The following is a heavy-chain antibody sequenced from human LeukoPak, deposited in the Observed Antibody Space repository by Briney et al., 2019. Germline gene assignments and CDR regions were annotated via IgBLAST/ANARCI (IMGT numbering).Heavy chain of an antibody. CDR2: IYSGGNT. CDR1: GFSVSNTY. D-gene: IGHD2-15*01. J-gene: IGHJ4*02. Sequence: GGSLRLSCAASGFSVSNTYMSWVRQAPGKGLEWVSIIYSGGNTYYADSVKGRFTISRDNSKNTLYLQMNSLGAEDTAVYYCAKQLGYCSDGSCYFDYWGQGTLVTVSS. CDR3: AKQLGYCSDGSCYFDY. V-gene: IGHV3-53*01.